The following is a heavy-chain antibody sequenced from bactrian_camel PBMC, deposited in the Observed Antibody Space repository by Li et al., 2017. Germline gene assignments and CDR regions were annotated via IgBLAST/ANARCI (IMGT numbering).Heavy chain of an antibody. D-gene: IGHD7*01. V-gene: IGHV3S6*01. J-gene: IGHJ4*01. CDR3: VRSLGGVAVY. CDR2: IGSDGTT. CDR1: GFTYSSYW. Sequence: HVQLVESGGGLVQPGGSLRLSCAASGFTYSSYWMYRVRQAPGKGLEWVSSIGSDGTTYYADSLKGRFTISRDNAKNTLYLQLNSLKTEDTAMYYCVRSLGGVAVYWGQGTQVTVS.